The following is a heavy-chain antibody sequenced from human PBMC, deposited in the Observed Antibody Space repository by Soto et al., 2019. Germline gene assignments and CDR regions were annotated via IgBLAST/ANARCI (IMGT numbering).Heavy chain of an antibody. CDR1: GFTFSSYS. CDR2: ISSSSSYI. CDR3: AREAYDFWSGYYERYNWFDP. D-gene: IGHD3-3*01. Sequence: GGSLRLSCAASGFTFSSYSMNWVRQAPGKGLEWVSSISSSSSYIYYADSVKGRFTISRDNAKNSLYLQMNSLRAEDTAVYYCAREAYDFWSGYYERYNWFDPWGQGTLVTVSS. V-gene: IGHV3-21*01. J-gene: IGHJ5*02.